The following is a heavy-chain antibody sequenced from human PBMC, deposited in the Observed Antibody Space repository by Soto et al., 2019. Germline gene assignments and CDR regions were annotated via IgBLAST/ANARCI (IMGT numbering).Heavy chain of an antibody. Sequence: PSETLSLTCAVFGGSFSGYSWTWIRQPPGLGLEWIGEVTHSGSTNYSPSLKSRVTISIDTSKNQFSLRLNSVTAADTAVYYCARRVQGSLYYYYYMDVWGKGTPVTVSS. D-gene: IGHD3-10*01. CDR2: VTHSGST. J-gene: IGHJ6*03. CDR3: ARRVQGSLYYYYYMDV. CDR1: GGSFSGYS. V-gene: IGHV4-34*01.